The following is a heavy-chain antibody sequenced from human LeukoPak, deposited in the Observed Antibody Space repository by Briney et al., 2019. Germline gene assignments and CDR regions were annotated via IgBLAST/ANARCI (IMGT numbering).Heavy chain of an antibody. Sequence: PGESLKISWKGSGYSFTSYWIGWVRQMPGKGLEWMGIIYPGYSDTRYSPSFQDQVTISADKSISTAFLQWSSLKASDTAMYYCARLEYSSSSGIDAFDIWGQGTMVTVSS. CDR1: GYSFTSYW. CDR3: ARLEYSSSSGIDAFDI. V-gene: IGHV5-51*01. CDR2: IYPGYSDT. D-gene: IGHD6-6*01. J-gene: IGHJ3*02.